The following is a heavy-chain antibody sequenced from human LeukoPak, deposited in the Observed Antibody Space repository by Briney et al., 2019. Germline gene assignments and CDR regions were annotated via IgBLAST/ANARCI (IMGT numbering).Heavy chain of an antibody. Sequence: GGSPSLSCAVSGLTSSDVAIQGVRQAPGKGLEWVSLISGDGGSTYYADSVKGRFTISRDNSKNSLYLQMNSLTTEDTALYYCAKDIVCVRCGSGSSCPARMDVWGQGTTVTVSS. D-gene: IGHD2-15*01. J-gene: IGHJ6*02. CDR3: AKDIVCVRCGSGSSCPARMDV. V-gene: IGHV3-43*02. CDR1: GLTSSDVA. CDR2: ISGDGGST.